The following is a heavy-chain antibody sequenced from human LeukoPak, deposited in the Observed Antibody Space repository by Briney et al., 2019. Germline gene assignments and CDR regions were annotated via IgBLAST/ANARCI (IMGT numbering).Heavy chain of an antibody. V-gene: IGHV3-11*01. CDR3: AKETHSSSWPWYDP. D-gene: IGHD6-13*01. J-gene: IGHJ5*02. Sequence: GGSLRLSCAASGFTFSDYYMTWIRQAPGEGLEWLSYIDSSGDVIYYADSVKGRFTISRDNGKNSLYLQMSSLRVEDTAVYYCAKETHSSSWPWYDPWGQGTLVTVSS. CDR1: GFTFSDYY. CDR2: IDSSGDVI.